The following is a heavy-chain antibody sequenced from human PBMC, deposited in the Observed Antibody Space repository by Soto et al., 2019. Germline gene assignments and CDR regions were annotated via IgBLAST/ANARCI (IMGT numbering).Heavy chain of an antibody. CDR2: INAGNGNT. Sequence: GASVKVSCKASGYTFTSYAMHWVRQAPGQRLEWMGWINAGNGNTKYSQKFQGRVTITADESTSTAYMELSSLRSEDTAVYYCASVLELHYYYGMDVWGQGPTVTVSS. D-gene: IGHD1-7*01. J-gene: IGHJ6*02. CDR1: GYTFTSYA. CDR3: ASVLELHYYYGMDV. V-gene: IGHV1-3*01.